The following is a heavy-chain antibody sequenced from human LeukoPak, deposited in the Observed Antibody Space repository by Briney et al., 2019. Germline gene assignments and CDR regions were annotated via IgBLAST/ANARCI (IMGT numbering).Heavy chain of an antibody. CDR3: ARRGYGDYAPFDY. V-gene: IGHV3-23*01. D-gene: IGHD4-17*01. CDR2: ISGSGGST. Sequence: PGGSLRLSCAASGSTFSSYAMSWVRQAPGKGLEWVSAISGSGGSTYYADSVKGRFTISRDNSKNTLYLQMNSLRAEDTAVYYCARRGYGDYAPFDYWGQGTLVTVSS. CDR1: GSTFSSYA. J-gene: IGHJ4*02.